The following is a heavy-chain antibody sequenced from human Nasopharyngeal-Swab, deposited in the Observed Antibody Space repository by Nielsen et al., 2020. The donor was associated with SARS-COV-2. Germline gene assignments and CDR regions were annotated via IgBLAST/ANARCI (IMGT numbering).Heavy chain of an antibody. J-gene: IGHJ4*02. CDR1: GFTFSSYA. D-gene: IGHD2-21*01. V-gene: IGHV3-23*01. CDR2: ISGSGDTT. CDR3: ASRSLLSGGAFDY. Sequence: GESLKISCAASGFTFSSYAMSWVRQAPGKGLEWVSIISGSGDTTYYADSVKDRFTISRDNSKNTLYLQTNSLRVEDTAVYYCASRSLLSGGAFDYWGQGTLVIVSS.